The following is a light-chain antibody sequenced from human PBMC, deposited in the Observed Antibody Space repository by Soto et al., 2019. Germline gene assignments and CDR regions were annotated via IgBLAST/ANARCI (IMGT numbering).Light chain of an antibody. Sequence: SYELTQPPSVSVAPGKTARITCGGNNIGRKSVHWYQQKPGQAPVLVIYYDSDRPSGIPERFSGSNSGNTATLTISRVEAGDEADYYCQVRDSSSDHVIFGGGTKLTV. CDR1: NIGRKS. CDR2: YDS. J-gene: IGLJ2*01. CDR3: QVRDSSSDHVI. V-gene: IGLV3-21*01.